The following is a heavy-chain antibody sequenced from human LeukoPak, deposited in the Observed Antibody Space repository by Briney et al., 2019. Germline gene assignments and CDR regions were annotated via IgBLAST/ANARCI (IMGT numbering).Heavy chain of an antibody. CDR2: IYSGGST. D-gene: IGHD1-1*01. V-gene: IGHV3-53*01. Sequence: SGGSLRLSCAASGFTVSSNHMSWVRQAPGKGLEWVSVIYSGGSTDYADSVKGRFTISRDNSKNTLYLQMNSLRAEDTAVCHCARGPAGYNWGQGTLVTVSS. J-gene: IGHJ4*02. CDR1: GFTVSSNH. CDR3: ARGPAGYN.